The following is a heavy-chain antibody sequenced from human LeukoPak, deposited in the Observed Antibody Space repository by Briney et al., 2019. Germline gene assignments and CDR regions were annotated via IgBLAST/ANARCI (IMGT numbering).Heavy chain of an antibody. V-gene: IGHV3-23*01. D-gene: IGHD3-10*01. Sequence: GGSLRLSCAASGFTFSSYGMSWVRQAPGKGLEWVSGISGRGAGTYYADSVKGRFTISRDNAKNSLYLQMNSLRAEDTAVYYCARDDWFGELLLEDYWGQGTLVTVSS. CDR1: GFTFSSYG. CDR2: ISGRGAGT. CDR3: ARDDWFGELLLEDY. J-gene: IGHJ4*02.